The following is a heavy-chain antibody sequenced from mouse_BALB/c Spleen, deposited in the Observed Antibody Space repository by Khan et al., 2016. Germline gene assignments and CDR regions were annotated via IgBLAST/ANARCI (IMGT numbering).Heavy chain of an antibody. CDR1: GYTFTDYY. CDR3: ARSVYYGSYFDY. V-gene: IGHV1-77*01. CDR2: IYPGSGNT. D-gene: IGHD2-2*01. J-gene: IGHJ2*01. Sequence: VQLQESGAELARPGASVKLSCKASGYTFTDYYINWVKQRTGPGLEWIGEIYPGSGNTYYNEKFKGKATLTADKSSSTAYMQLSSLTSEDSAVYFCARSVYYGSYFDYWGQGTTLTVSS.